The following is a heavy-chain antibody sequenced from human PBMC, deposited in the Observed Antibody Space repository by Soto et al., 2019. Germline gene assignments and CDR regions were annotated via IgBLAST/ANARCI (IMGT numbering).Heavy chain of an antibody. CDR3: TRDVYDGWFDP. CDR1: GFTFGDYA. D-gene: IGHD3-22*01. CDR2: IRSKAYGGTT. Sequence: SLRLSCTASGFTFGDYAMSWFRQAPGKGLEWVGFIRSKAYGGTTEYAASVKGRFTISRDDSKSIAYLQMNSLKTEDTAVYYCTRDVYDGWFDPWGQGTLVTVSS. J-gene: IGHJ5*02. V-gene: IGHV3-49*03.